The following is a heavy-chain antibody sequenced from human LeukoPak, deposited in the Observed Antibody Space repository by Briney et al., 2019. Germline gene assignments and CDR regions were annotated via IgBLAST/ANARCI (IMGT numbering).Heavy chain of an antibody. CDR2: IYYSGTA. CDR1: GGSISSGGYY. V-gene: IGHV4-31*03. J-gene: IGHJ4*02. Sequence: SQTLSLTCTVSGGSISSGGYYWSWVRQHPEKGLEWIGYIYYSGTAYYNPSLKSRVTISVDTSKNQFSLKLSSVTAADAAVYYCARAFQSSTHYFDYWGQGTLVTVSS. D-gene: IGHD2-2*01. CDR3: ARAFQSSTHYFDY.